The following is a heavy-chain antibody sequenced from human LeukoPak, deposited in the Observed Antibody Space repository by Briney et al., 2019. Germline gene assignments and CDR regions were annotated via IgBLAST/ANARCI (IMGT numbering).Heavy chain of an antibody. Sequence: LSLTCAVYNGSFSGYYWSWVRQAPGKGPEWLSYSDGSGSTTYYADSVKGRFTVSRDNAKQSLDLQMNSLRVEDTAVYYCARVGRIQYFDHWGQGTLVTVSS. V-gene: IGHV3-11*04. CDR2: SDGSGSTT. D-gene: IGHD5-18*01. CDR1: NGSFSGYY. CDR3: ARVGRIQYFDH. J-gene: IGHJ4*02.